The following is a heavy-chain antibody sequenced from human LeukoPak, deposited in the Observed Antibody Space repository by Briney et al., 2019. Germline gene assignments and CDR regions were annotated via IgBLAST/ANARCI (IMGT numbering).Heavy chain of an antibody. CDR3: ARDLVLGSGSYGQ. J-gene: IGHJ4*02. CDR2: IHGDGTFT. CDR1: GFTFSTYW. Sequence: GGSLRLPCAASGFTFSTYWMHWVRQAPGKGLVWVSRIHGDGTFTTSADSVKGRFTISRDNAQNMVYLQMNSLRVEDTAVYYCARDLVLGSGSYGQWGQGTLVTVSS. D-gene: IGHD3-10*01. V-gene: IGHV3-74*01.